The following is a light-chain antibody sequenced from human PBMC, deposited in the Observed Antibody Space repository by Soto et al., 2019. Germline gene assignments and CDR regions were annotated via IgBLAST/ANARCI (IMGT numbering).Light chain of an antibody. Sequence: QLVLTQPPSASGTPGQRITISCSGSSSNIGSHTVNWHQQVPGTAPKLLIYSNNERPSGVPERFSGSKSGTSASLAISGLQSGDEADYYCAAWDDSLNGVIFGGGTKVTVL. CDR1: SSNIGSHT. J-gene: IGLJ2*01. CDR3: AAWDDSLNGVI. V-gene: IGLV1-44*01. CDR2: SNN.